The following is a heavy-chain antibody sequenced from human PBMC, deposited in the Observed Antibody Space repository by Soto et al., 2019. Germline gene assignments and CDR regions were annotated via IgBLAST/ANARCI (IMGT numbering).Heavy chain of an antibody. CDR1: GYTFTSYG. CDR3: ARDLGGQIVDY. J-gene: IGHJ4*02. CDR2: ISGYNGNT. Sequence: QVQLVQSGAEVKKPGASVKVSCKASGYTFTSYGISWVRQAPGQGLEWMGWISGYNGNTKYAQKLQGRVTMTTATSPSTAYRELRSVRSDDTAVYYCARDLGGQIVDYWGQGTLVTVSS. D-gene: IGHD1-26*01. V-gene: IGHV1-18*01.